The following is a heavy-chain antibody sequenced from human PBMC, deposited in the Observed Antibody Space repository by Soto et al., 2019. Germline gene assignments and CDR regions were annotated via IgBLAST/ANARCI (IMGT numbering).Heavy chain of an antibody. D-gene: IGHD3-3*01. CDR3: ARAEPDFWSGYPGIQFYMDV. Sequence: ASVKVSCKASGYTFTSYDINWVRQATGQGLEWMGWMNPNSGNTGYAQKFQGRVTMTRNTSISTAYMELSSLRSEDTAVYYCARAEPDFWSGYPGIQFYMDVWGQGTTVTVSS. CDR1: GYTFTSYD. CDR2: MNPNSGNT. V-gene: IGHV1-8*01. J-gene: IGHJ6*03.